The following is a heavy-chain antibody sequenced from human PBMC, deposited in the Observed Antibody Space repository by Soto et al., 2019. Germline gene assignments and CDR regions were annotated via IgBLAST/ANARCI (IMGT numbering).Heavy chain of an antibody. Sequence: SETLSLTCTVCGGSISSDYWNWIRQPPGKGLEWIGYVYHSWSTKYNPSLKSRVTISVDTSKNQLSLKLNSVTAADTAVYYCARFGTSPNGNWFDPWGQGTLVTVSS. CDR2: VYHSWST. CDR1: GGSISSDY. D-gene: IGHD3-10*01. V-gene: IGHV4-59*01. J-gene: IGHJ5*02. CDR3: ARFGTSPNGNWFDP.